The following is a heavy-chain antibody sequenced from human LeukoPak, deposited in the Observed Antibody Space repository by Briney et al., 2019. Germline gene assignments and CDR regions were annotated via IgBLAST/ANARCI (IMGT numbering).Heavy chain of an antibody. CDR1: GFTFSSYS. J-gene: IGHJ6*02. Sequence: GGSLRLSCAASGFTFSSYSMNWVRQAPGKGLEWVSYISSSSSTIYYADSVKGRFTISRDNAKNSLYLQMNSLRAEDTAVYYCARDRIVVVVAATEYYYDMDVWGQGTTVTVSS. D-gene: IGHD2-15*01. CDR2: ISSSSSTI. CDR3: ARDRIVVVVAATEYYYDMDV. V-gene: IGHV3-48*01.